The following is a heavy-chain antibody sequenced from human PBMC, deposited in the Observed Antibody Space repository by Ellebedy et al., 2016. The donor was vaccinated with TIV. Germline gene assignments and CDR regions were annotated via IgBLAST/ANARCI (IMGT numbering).Heavy chain of an antibody. D-gene: IGHD3-10*01. CDR1: GFTFSSYS. J-gene: IGHJ4*02. V-gene: IGHV3-48*04. Sequence: GESLKISCAASGFTFSSYSMDWVRQAPGEGLEWVSYIRSSSSTIYYADSVKGRFTISRDNAKNSLYLQMNSLRAEDTAVYYCARDSGSYSNDFDYWGQGTLVTVSS. CDR2: IRSSSSTI. CDR3: ARDSGSYSNDFDY.